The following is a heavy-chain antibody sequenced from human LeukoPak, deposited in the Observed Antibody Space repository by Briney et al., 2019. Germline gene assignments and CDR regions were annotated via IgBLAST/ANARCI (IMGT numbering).Heavy chain of an antibody. V-gene: IGHV4-59*01. CDR2: IYYSGST. Sequence: PSETLSLTCTVSGGSISSYYWSWLRQPPGKGLEWIGYIYYSGSTNYNPSLKSRVTISVDTSKNQFSLKLSSVTAADTAVYYCTRTTVVYWYFDLWGRGTLVTVSS. CDR3: TRTTVVYWYFDL. J-gene: IGHJ2*01. CDR1: GGSISSYY. D-gene: IGHD4-23*01.